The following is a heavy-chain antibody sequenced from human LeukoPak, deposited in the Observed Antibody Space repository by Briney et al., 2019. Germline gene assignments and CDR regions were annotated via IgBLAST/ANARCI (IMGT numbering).Heavy chain of an antibody. J-gene: IGHJ6*03. CDR3: ARSPRVAAARYYDYYYMDV. Sequence: ASVKVSCKASGYTFTSYYMHWVRQAPGQGLEWMGIINPSGGSTSYAQKFQGRVTMTRDMSTSTVYMELSSLRSEDTAVYYCARSPRVAAARYYDYYYMDVWGKGTTVTVSS. D-gene: IGHD6-13*01. CDR2: INPSGGST. V-gene: IGHV1-46*01. CDR1: GYTFTSYY.